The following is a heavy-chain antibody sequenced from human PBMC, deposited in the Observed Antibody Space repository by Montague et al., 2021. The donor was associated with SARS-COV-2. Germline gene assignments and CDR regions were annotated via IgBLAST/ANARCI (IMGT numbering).Heavy chain of an antibody. Sequence: SETLSLTCTVSGGSISSYYWSWIRQPAGKGLEWIGRIYTSGSTNYNPSLKSRVTMSVDTSKSQFSLKLSSMTAADTAVYYCARDGSAVAGLPRSYGLDVWGQGTTVTVSS. CDR3: ARDGSAVAGLPRSYGLDV. CDR1: GGSISSYY. D-gene: IGHD6-19*01. J-gene: IGHJ6*02. V-gene: IGHV4-4*07. CDR2: IYTSGST.